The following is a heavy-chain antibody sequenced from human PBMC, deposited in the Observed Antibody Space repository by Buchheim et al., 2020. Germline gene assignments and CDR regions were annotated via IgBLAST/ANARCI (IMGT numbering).Heavy chain of an antibody. Sequence: QVQLQESGPGLVKPSQTLSLTCTVSSGSISSGSYYWSWIRQPAGKGLEWIGRIYTSGSTNYNPSLKSRVTISVETSKNQFSLKLSSVTAADTAVYYCARAAGITIFGVVISDAFDIWGQGT. CDR2: IYTSGST. CDR1: SGSISSGSYY. J-gene: IGHJ3*02. V-gene: IGHV4-61*02. D-gene: IGHD3-3*01. CDR3: ARAAGITIFGVVISDAFDI.